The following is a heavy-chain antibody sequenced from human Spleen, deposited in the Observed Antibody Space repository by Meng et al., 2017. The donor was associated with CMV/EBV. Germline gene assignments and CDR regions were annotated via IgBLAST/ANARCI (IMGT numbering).Heavy chain of an antibody. CDR3: ARGGIKGDFWSGPYYYYGMDV. J-gene: IGHJ6*02. Sequence: GESLKISCAASGFTFSSYWMSWVRQAPGKGLEWVANIKQDGSEKYYVDSVKGRFTISRDNAKNSLYLQMNSLRAEDTAVYYCARGGIKGDFWSGPYYYYGMDVWGQGTTVTVSS. CDR1: GFTFSSYW. D-gene: IGHD3-3*01. CDR2: IKQDGSEK. V-gene: IGHV3-7*01.